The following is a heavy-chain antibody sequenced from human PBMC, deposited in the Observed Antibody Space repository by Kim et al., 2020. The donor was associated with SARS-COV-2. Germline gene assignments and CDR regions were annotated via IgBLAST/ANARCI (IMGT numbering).Heavy chain of an antibody. V-gene: IGHV3-73*01. J-gene: IGHJ3*02. Sequence: GGSLRLSCAASGFTFSGSAMHWVRQASGKGLEWVGRIRSKANSYATAYAASVKGRFTISRDDSKNTAYLQMNSLKTEDTAVYYGTRVPREPGSYYDAFDIWGQETMVTVSS. D-gene: IGHD3-10*01. CDR3: TRVPREPGSYYDAFDI. CDR1: GFTFSGSA. CDR2: IRSKANSYAT.